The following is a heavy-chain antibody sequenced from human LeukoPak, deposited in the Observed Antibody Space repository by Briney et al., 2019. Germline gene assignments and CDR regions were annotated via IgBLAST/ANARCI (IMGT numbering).Heavy chain of an antibody. D-gene: IGHD2-2*02. Sequence: GASVKVSCKTSGYTFTGYYMHWVRQAPGQGLEWMGWINPNSGGTNYAQKFQGRVTMTRDTSISTAYMELSRLRSDDTAVYYCARDIRFVVVPAATPLGPDYWGQGTLVTVSS. CDR3: ARDIRFVVVPAATPLGPDY. V-gene: IGHV1-2*02. CDR2: INPNSGGT. CDR1: GYTFTGYY. J-gene: IGHJ4*02.